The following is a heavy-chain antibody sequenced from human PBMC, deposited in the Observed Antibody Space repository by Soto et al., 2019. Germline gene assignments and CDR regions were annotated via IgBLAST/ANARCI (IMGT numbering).Heavy chain of an antibody. V-gene: IGHV4-31*03. J-gene: IGHJ6*02. Sequence: ASETLSLACTVSGGSISGGGNYWSGIRQHPGKGLEWIGYIYYSGSTYYNPSLKSRVTISVDTSKNQFSLKLSSVTAADTAVYYCASIIIGTTDGMDFWDQGTTSTVS. CDR3: ASIIIGTTDGMDF. CDR2: IYYSGST. CDR1: GGSISGGGNY. D-gene: IGHD1-1*01.